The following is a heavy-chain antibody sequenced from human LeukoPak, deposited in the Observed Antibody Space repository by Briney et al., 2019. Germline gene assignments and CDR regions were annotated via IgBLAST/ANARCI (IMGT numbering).Heavy chain of an antibody. CDR3: AGGYYGSGSYYSRYYYYYGMDV. CDR1: GGSFSGYY. D-gene: IGHD3-10*01. V-gene: IGHV4-34*01. Sequence: SETLSLTCAVYGGSFSGYYWSWIRQPPGKGLEWIGEINHSGSTNYNPSLKSRVTISVDTSKNQFSLKLSSVTAADTAVYYCAGGYYGSGSYYSRYYYYYGMDVWGQGTTVTVSS. CDR2: INHSGST. J-gene: IGHJ6*02.